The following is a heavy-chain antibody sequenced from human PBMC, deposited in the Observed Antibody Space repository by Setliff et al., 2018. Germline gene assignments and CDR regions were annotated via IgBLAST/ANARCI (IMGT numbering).Heavy chain of an antibody. CDR2: INPSDGST. CDR3: ARESTAKNFWGEYSDY. CDR1: GYTFTTYY. Sequence: ASVKVSCTAPGYTFTTYYMHWVRQAPGQGLEWMGVINPSDGSTTYAQKFQGRVKMTRDTSTNTVYMQLSSLRSEDTAVYYCARESTAKNFWGEYSDYWGQGTRVTVSS. D-gene: IGHD3-3*01. J-gene: IGHJ4*02. V-gene: IGHV1-46*01.